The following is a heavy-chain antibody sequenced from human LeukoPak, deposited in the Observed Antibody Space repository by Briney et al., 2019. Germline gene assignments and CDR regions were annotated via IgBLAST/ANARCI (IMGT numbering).Heavy chain of an antibody. V-gene: IGHV1-2*02. J-gene: IGHJ5*02. Sequence: ASVKVSCKASGYTFTGYYMHWVRQAPGQGLEWMGWINPNSGGTNYAQKFQGRVTMTRDTSISTAYMELSRLRSDDTAVYYCAGDRTLYCSSTSCYAWRWFDPWGQGTLVTVSS. CDR3: AGDRTLYCSSTSCYAWRWFDP. D-gene: IGHD2-2*01. CDR1: GYTFTGYY. CDR2: INPNSGGT.